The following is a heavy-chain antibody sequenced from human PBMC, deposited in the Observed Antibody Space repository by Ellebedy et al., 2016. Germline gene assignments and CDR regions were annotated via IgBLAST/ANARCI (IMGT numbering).Heavy chain of an antibody. Sequence: GESLKISXAASGFTFSSYAMSWVRQAPGKGLEWVSAISVSGGSTYYADSVKGRFTFSRDNSKNTLYLQMNSLRAEDTAIYYCAKTTGYYDSIGYTDFWGQGTLVTVSS. J-gene: IGHJ4*02. CDR3: AKTTGYYDSIGYTDF. CDR2: ISVSGGST. CDR1: GFTFSSYA. D-gene: IGHD3-22*01. V-gene: IGHV3-23*01.